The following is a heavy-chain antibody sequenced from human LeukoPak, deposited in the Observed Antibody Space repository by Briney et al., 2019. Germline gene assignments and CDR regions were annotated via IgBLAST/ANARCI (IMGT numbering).Heavy chain of an antibody. V-gene: IGHV1-18*01. CDR1: GYTFTSYG. CDR3: ARVRGYYDSSGPRDY. Sequence: GASVKVSCKASGYTFTSYGISWVRQAPGQGLEWMGWISAYNGNTNYAQKLQGRVTMTTDTSTSTAYMELRSLRSDDTAVYYCARVRGYYDSSGPRDYWGQGTLSPSPQ. J-gene: IGHJ4*02. CDR2: ISAYNGNT. D-gene: IGHD3-22*01.